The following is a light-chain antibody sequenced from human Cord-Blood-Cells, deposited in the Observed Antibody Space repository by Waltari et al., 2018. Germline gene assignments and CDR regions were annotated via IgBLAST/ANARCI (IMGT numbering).Light chain of an antibody. Sequence: DIVMTQTPLSLSATPGQPASISCKSSQSLLHSDGKTYLYWYLQKPGQSPQLLIYEVSRQFSGVPDRFSGSGSGTDFTLKISRVEAEDVGVYYCMQGIHLPLTFGGGTKVEIK. V-gene: IGKV2-29*02. CDR2: EVS. CDR1: QSLLHSDGKTY. J-gene: IGKJ4*01. CDR3: MQGIHLPLT.